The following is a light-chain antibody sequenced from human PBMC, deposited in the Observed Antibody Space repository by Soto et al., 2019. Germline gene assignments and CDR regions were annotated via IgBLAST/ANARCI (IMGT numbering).Light chain of an antibody. J-gene: IGKJ4*02. V-gene: IGKV1-12*01. Sequence: DIQMTQSPSSVSAFVGDRVAITCRASHDIARWLAWYQQQPGQAPRLLIYAASSLQSGVPTRFSGSGSGTDFTLTITNLQPEDSAVYYCQPFKGFPLTFGGGTKVEIK. CDR1: HDIARW. CDR3: QPFKGFPLT. CDR2: AAS.